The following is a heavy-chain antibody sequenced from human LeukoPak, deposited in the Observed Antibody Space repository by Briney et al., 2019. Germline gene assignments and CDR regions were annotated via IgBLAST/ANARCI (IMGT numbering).Heavy chain of an antibody. J-gene: IGHJ4*02. D-gene: IGHD3-22*01. Sequence: GGSLRLSRAASGFTFGDYGMSWVRQAPGKGLEWVSGINWNGGSTGYADSVKGRFTISRDNAKNALYLQMNSLRAEDTALDYCAREYDTSGYYGTSDYWGQGTLVTVSS. V-gene: IGHV3-20*04. CDR1: GFTFGDYG. CDR3: AREYDTSGYYGTSDY. CDR2: INWNGGST.